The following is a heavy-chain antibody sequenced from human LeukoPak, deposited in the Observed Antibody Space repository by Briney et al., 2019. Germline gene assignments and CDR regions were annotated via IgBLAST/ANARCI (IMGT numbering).Heavy chain of an antibody. CDR2: IYSGGST. Sequence: GGSLRLSCAASGFTFSSYAMSWVRQAPGKGLEWVSVIYSGGSTYYADSVKGRFTISRDNSKNTLYLQMNSLRAEDTAVYYCARSQGYVYYMDVWGKGTTVTVSS. CDR3: ARSQGYVYYMDV. D-gene: IGHD5-12*01. V-gene: IGHV3-53*01. J-gene: IGHJ6*03. CDR1: GFTFSSYA.